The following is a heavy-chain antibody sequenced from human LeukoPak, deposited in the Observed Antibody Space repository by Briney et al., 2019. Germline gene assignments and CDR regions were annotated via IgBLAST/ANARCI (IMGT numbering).Heavy chain of an antibody. CDR1: GFTFSSYS. CDR3: ASRRGAVAGGIDY. Sequence: GGSLRLSCAASGFTFSSYSMNWVRQAPGKGLEWLSSISSSSSYIYYADSLKGRFTISRDNAKNSLYLQMNSLRAEDTAVYYCASRRGAVAGGIDYWGQGTLVTVSS. J-gene: IGHJ4*02. V-gene: IGHV3-21*01. D-gene: IGHD6-19*01. CDR2: ISSSSSYI.